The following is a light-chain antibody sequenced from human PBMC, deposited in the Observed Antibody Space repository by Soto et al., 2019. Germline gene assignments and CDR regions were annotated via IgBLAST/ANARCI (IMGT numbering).Light chain of an antibody. CDR3: HQYAHSPQT. CDR2: GAS. V-gene: IGKV3-20*01. J-gene: IGKJ1*01. Sequence: EIVLTQSPGTLSLSPGERATLSCRASQSVAKNYLAWYQQEPGQAPRLLIYGASSRATGIPDRFSGSGSGTDFTLTISRLEPEDFAAYYCHQYAHSPQTFGQGTKVEIK. CDR1: QSVAKNY.